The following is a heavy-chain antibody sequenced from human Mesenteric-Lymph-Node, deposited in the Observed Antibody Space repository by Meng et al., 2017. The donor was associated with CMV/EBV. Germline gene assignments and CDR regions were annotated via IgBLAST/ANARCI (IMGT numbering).Heavy chain of an antibody. CDR2: INHSGST. Sequence: GSLRLSCAGSGFTFSSYAMTWVRQPPGKGLEWIGEINHSGSTNYNPSLKSRVTISVDTSKNQFSLKLSSVTAADTAVYYCARGRDYWGQGTLVTVSS. J-gene: IGHJ4*02. CDR1: GFTFSSYA. V-gene: IGHV4-34*01. CDR3: ARGRDY.